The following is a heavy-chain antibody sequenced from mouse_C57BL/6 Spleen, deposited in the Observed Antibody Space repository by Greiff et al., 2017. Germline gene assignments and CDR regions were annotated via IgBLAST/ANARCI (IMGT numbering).Heavy chain of an antibody. D-gene: IGHD1-1*01. V-gene: IGHV1-53*01. CDR3: ARGATVVATPAWFAD. CDR2: INPSNGGT. J-gene: IGHJ3*01. Sequence: QVQLQQPGTELVKPGASVKLSCKASGYTFTSYWMNWVKQRPGQGLEWIGNINPSNGGTNYNETFKSKATLTVDKSSSTAYMQLSMLTSEVSAVYYCARGATVVATPAWFADWGQGTLVTVSA. CDR1: GYTFTSYW.